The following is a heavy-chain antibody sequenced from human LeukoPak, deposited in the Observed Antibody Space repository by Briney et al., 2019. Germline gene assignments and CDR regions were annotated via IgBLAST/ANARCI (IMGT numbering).Heavy chain of an antibody. CDR1: GDSVSTNSAA. D-gene: IGHD3-10*01. CDR2: TYYRSKWYN. Sequence: SQTLSLTCAISGDSVSTNSAAWHWIRQSPSRGLEWLGRTYYRSKWYNDYAISVKSRITINPDTSKNQFSLQLNSVTPEDTGVYYCARDRKYYYGSEYYMDVWGKGTMVSVSS. V-gene: IGHV6-1*01. CDR3: ARDRKYYYGSEYYMDV. J-gene: IGHJ6*03.